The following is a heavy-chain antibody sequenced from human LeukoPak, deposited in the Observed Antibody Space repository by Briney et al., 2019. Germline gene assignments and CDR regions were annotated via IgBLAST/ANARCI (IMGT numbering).Heavy chain of an antibody. CDR3: ARAQRGLYYYYGMDV. J-gene: IGHJ6*02. CDR1: GYTFTGFY. V-gene: IGHV1-2*04. Sequence: ASVKVSCKASGYTFTGFYMHWVRQAPGQGLEWMGWINPNSGATNYAQKFQGWVTMTRDTSISTAYMELSRLRSDDTAVYYCARAQRGLYYYYGMDVWAKGPLSPSP. CDR2: INPNSGAT.